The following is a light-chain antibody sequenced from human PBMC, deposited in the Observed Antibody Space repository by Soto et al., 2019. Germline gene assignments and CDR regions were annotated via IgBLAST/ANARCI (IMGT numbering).Light chain of an antibody. J-gene: IGKJ1*01. CDR1: QSVSSSY. V-gene: IGKV3-20*01. Sequence: EIVLTQSPGTLSLSPGARATLSCRASQSVSSSYLAWYPPKPGQAPRLLIYGASSRATGIPDRFSSSGSGADCTLTISRLAPEDFAVYYCQQYGSSFWTFGQGTKVDIK. CDR3: QQYGSSFWT. CDR2: GAS.